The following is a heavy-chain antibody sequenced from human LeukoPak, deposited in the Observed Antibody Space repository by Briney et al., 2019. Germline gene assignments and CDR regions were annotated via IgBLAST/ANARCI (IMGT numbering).Heavy chain of an antibody. CDR2: INPNSGGT. Sequence: ASVKVSCKTSGYTFTGNFMHWVRQAPGQGPEWMGWINPNSGGTNYAQKFQGRVTMTRDTSISTAYMELSRLRSDDTAVYYCARVNSGGRVYYYYYYMDVWGKGTTVTVSS. CDR3: ARVNSGGRVYYYYYYMDV. J-gene: IGHJ6*03. D-gene: IGHD2-15*01. CDR1: GYTFTGNF. V-gene: IGHV1-2*02.